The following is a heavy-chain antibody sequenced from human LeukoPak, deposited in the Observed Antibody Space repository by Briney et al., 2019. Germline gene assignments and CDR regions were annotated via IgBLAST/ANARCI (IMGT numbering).Heavy chain of an antibody. CDR3: AKSSSWSQRGGSFDY. Sequence: GESLKISCKGSGYSFTSYWIGWVRQMPGKGLEWMGIIYPGDSDTRYSPSFQGQVTISADKSISTAYLQWSSLKASDTAMYYCAKSSSWSQRGGSFDYWGQGTLVTVSS. CDR2: IYPGDSDT. D-gene: IGHD6-13*01. V-gene: IGHV5-51*01. CDR1: GYSFTSYW. J-gene: IGHJ4*02.